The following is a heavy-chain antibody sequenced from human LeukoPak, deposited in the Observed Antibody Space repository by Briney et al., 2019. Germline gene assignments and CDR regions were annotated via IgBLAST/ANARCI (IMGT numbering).Heavy chain of an antibody. D-gene: IGHD2-21*01. Sequence: PSETLSLTCTVSGGSIRNYCWNWIRQPPGKGLEWIGYFCDSGNTDYKPSLKSRVTMSVDASKNQLSLRLTSATAADTAVCYCARWHSHGRYCDYWGRGALVTVSP. CDR1: GGSIRNYC. V-gene: IGHV4-59*01. J-gene: IGHJ4*02. CDR2: FCDSGNT. CDR3: ARWHSHGRYCDY.